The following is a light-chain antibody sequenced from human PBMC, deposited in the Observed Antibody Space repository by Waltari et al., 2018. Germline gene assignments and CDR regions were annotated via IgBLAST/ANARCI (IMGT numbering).Light chain of an antibody. J-gene: IGLJ3*02. CDR1: SSDVYSYNY. CDR2: DVT. CDR3: CSHGGTYTPWV. Sequence: QSALTQPRSVSGSPGQSVTISCTGTSSDVYSYNYVSWYQHHPGKAPKLIIYDVTKRPSGVPDRFSGTKSGNTASLTISGLQAEDEADYYCCSHGGTYTPWVFGGGTKLTVL. V-gene: IGLV2-11*01.